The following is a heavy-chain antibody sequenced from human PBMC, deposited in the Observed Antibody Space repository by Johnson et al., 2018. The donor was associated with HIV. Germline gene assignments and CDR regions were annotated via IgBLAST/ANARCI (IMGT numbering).Heavy chain of an antibody. J-gene: IGHJ3*02. CDR1: GFTVSSNY. D-gene: IGHD3-22*01. CDR3: ARVDYDSSGYYLGDAFDI. CDR2: IYSGGST. V-gene: IGHV3-53*01. Sequence: VQLVESGGSVVRPGGSLRLSCAASGFTVSSNYMSWVRQAPGKGLEWVSVIYSGGSTYYADSVKGRFTISQDNSKNTLYLQMNSLRAEDTAVYYCARVDYDSSGYYLGDAFDIWGQGTMVTVSS.